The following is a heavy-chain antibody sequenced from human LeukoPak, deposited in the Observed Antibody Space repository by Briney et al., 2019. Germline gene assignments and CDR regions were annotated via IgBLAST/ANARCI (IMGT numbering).Heavy chain of an antibody. CDR2: ISSSGSTI. CDR3: ASGLSGSYYGGFDY. CDR1: GFTVSSNY. J-gene: IGHJ4*02. D-gene: IGHD1-26*01. V-gene: IGHV3-11*04. Sequence: PGGSLRLSCAASGFTVSSNYMSWVRQAPGKGLEWVSYISSSGSTIYNADSVKGRFTISRDNAKNSLYLQMNSLRAEDTAVYYCASGLSGSYYGGFDYWGQGTLVTVSS.